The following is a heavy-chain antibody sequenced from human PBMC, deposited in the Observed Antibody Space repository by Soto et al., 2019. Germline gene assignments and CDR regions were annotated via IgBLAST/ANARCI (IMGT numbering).Heavy chain of an antibody. CDR2: IYYSGRT. V-gene: IGHV4-31*03. J-gene: IGHJ6*02. CDR1: GGSISSGGYY. Sequence: QVQLQESGPGLVKPSQTLSLTCTVSGGSISSGGYYLSWIRQHPGKGLEWIGYIYYSGRTYYNPSLMSRVTIAVDTSKIQFSMQLGSVMAADTAVYYCAINNWNDDQYGMDVLGQGTTVTVSS. D-gene: IGHD1-20*01. CDR3: AINNWNDDQYGMDV.